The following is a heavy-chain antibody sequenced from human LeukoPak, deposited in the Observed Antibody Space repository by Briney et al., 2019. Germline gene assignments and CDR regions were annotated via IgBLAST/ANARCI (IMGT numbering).Heavy chain of an antibody. Sequence: ASVKVSCKTSGYTFSDYYIHWIRQAPGQGLEWMGWINPNSGGTNYAQKFQGRVTMTRDTSTSTVYMELSSLRSEDTAVYYCARDRHPMVRGRLRWTWFDPWGQGTLVTVSS. CDR2: INPNSGGT. J-gene: IGHJ5*02. D-gene: IGHD3-10*01. CDR3: ARDRHPMVRGRLRWTWFDP. V-gene: IGHV1-2*02. CDR1: GYTFSDYY.